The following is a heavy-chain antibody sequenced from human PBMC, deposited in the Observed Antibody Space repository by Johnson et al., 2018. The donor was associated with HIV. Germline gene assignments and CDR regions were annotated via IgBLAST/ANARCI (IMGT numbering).Heavy chain of an antibody. CDR1: GFTFDEHG. J-gene: IGHJ3*02. D-gene: IGHD5-24*01. CDR3: ARRSGYAFDI. CDR2: IAWNGATT. Sequence: VQLVESGGGVVRPGESLRLSCAASGFTFDEHGMSWVRQAPGKGLEWVSGIAWNGATTGYADSVKGRFTISRDNDKNSVYLQMKSLRAEDTAVYYCARRSGYAFDIWGQGTMVTVSS. V-gene: IGHV3-20*04.